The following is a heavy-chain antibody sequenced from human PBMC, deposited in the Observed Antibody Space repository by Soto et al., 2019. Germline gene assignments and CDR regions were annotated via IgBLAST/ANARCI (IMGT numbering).Heavy chain of an antibody. CDR3: AREPSDIVVVSAVTDAFDI. CDR2: ISSSGSTI. J-gene: IGHJ3*02. CDR1: GFTFSDYY. D-gene: IGHD2-2*01. Sequence: GGSLRLSCAASGFTFSDYYMSWIRQAPGKGLEWVSYISSSGSTIYYADSVKGRFTISRDNAKNSLYLQMNSLRAEDTAVYYCAREPSDIVVVSAVTDAFDIWGQGTMVTVSS. V-gene: IGHV3-11*01.